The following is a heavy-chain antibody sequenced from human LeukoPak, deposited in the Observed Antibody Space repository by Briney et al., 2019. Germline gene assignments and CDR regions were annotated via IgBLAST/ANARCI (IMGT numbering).Heavy chain of an antibody. D-gene: IGHD4-23*01. CDR3: ARRGHDYGGSYYFDC. V-gene: IGHV1-8*01. J-gene: IGHJ4*02. CDR2: TNPNSGNT. Sequence: ASVKVSCKASGYTFTSYDINWVRQATGQGLEWMGWTNPNSGNTGYAQKFQGRVTMTRNTSISTAYMELSSLRSEDTAVYYCARRGHDYGGSYYFDCWGQGTLVTVSS. CDR1: GYTFTSYD.